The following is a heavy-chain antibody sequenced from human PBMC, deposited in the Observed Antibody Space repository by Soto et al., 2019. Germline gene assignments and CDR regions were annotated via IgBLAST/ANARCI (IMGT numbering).Heavy chain of an antibody. CDR3: ARDGVGATTFFGFLDY. J-gene: IGHJ4*02. V-gene: IGHV3-33*08. Sequence: QVQLVESGGGVVQPGGSLRLSCAASASIFKGHGMHWVRQAPGKGLEWVAIIRYDGSDEHYGDSVKGRFTISRDNSKNMLYLQMNSLRAEDTAVYYCARDGVGATTFFGFLDYWGLGTLVTVSS. CDR2: IRYDGSDE. D-gene: IGHD1-26*01. CDR1: ASIFKGHG.